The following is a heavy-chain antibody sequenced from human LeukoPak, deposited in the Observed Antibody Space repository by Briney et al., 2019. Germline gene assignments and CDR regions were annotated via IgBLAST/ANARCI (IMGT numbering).Heavy chain of an antibody. CDR3: AGDKGTDLGSVFNE. CDR2: IKQDGSEK. D-gene: IGHD1-26*01. Sequence: PGGSLRLSCAASGFTFSTYWMSWVRQAPGKGLEWVANIKQDGSEKYYVDSVKGRFTISRDNAKNSLYLQMNSLRAEDTAVYYCAGDKGTDLGSVFNEGGQGTLVTVPS. CDR1: GFTFSTYW. J-gene: IGHJ4*02. V-gene: IGHV3-7*01.